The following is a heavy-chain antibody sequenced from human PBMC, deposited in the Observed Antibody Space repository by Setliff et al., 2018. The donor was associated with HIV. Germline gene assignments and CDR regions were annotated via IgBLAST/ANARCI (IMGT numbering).Heavy chain of an antibody. CDR1: GYTFTSYY. Sequence: ASVKVSCKASGYTFTSYYMHWVRQAPGQGLEWMGIINPSSGSTTYAQKFQGRVTMTRDTSTSTVYMELSSLRSEDTAVYYCARDGRFLEWSPRGMDVWGQGTTVTVSS. V-gene: IGHV1-46*01. CDR2: INPSSGST. D-gene: IGHD3-3*01. J-gene: IGHJ6*02. CDR3: ARDGRFLEWSPRGMDV.